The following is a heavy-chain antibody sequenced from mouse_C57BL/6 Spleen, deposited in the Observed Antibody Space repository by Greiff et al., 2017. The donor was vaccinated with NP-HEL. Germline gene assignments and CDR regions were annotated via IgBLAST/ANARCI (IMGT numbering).Heavy chain of an antibody. CDR3: ARRNYYDYDVDDY. V-gene: IGHV1-82*01. CDR1: GYAFSSSW. J-gene: IGHJ2*01. CDR2: IYPGDGDT. D-gene: IGHD2-4*01. Sequence: QVQLQQSGPELVKPGASVKISCKASGYAFSSSWMNWVKQRPGKGLEWIGRIYPGDGDTNYNGKFKGKATLTADKSSSTAYMQLSSLTSEDSAVYFCARRNYYDYDVDDYWGKGTTLTVSS.